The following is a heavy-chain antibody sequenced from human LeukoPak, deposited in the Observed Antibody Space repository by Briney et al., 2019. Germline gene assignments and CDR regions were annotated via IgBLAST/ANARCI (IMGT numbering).Heavy chain of an antibody. CDR2: INPNSGGT. CDR3: ARGPLLYGSGDDAFDI. Sequence: ASVKVSCKASGYTFTGYYMHWVRQAPGQGLEWMGWINPNSGGTNYAQKFQGRVTMTRDTSISTAYMELSSLRSEDTAVYYCARGPLLYGSGDDAFDIWGQGTMVTVSS. J-gene: IGHJ3*02. CDR1: GYTFTGYY. V-gene: IGHV1-2*02. D-gene: IGHD3-10*01.